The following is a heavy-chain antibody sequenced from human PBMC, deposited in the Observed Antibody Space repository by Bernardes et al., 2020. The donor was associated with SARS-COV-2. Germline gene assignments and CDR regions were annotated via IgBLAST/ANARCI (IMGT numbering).Heavy chain of an antibody. CDR2: MFSTGSS. Sequence: SETLSLTCTVSGGSISTYYWSWIRQPPVKGLEWIGSMFSTGSSNYSPSLKSRVTISVDTSKNQFSLKLFSVTAADTAVYYCARWPKGPSVIPGIGGWNFDLWGRGTLVTVSS. CDR3: ARWPKGPSVIPGIGGWNFDL. CDR1: GGSISTYY. D-gene: IGHD2-2*02. V-gene: IGHV4-59*01. J-gene: IGHJ2*01.